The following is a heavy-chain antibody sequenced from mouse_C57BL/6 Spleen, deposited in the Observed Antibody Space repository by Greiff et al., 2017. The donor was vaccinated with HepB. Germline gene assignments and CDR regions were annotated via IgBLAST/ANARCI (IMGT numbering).Heavy chain of an antibody. V-gene: IGHV1-19*01. Sequence: EVQLVESGPVLVKPGASVKMSCKASGYTFTDYYMNWVKQSHGKSLEWIGVINPYNGGTSYNQKFKGKATLTVDKSSSTAYMELNSLTSEDSAVYYCARGYYGSSYGKWFAYWGQGTLVTVSA. CDR1: GYTFTDYY. CDR3: ARGYYGSSYGKWFAY. D-gene: IGHD1-1*01. CDR2: INPYNGGT. J-gene: IGHJ3*01.